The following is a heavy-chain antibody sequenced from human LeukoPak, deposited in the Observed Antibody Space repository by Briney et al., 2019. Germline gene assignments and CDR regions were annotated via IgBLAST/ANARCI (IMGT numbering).Heavy chain of an antibody. D-gene: IGHD1-7*01. J-gene: IGHJ4*02. CDR2: IYYSGST. V-gene: IGHV4-59*01. CDR1: GGSISSYY. CDR3: ARATLELEPGFLFDY. Sequence: PSETLSLTCTVSGGSISSYYWSWIRQPPGKGLEWIGYIYYSGSTNYNPSLKGRVTISVDTSKNQFSLKLSSVTAADTAVYYCARATLELEPGFLFDYWGQGTLVTVSS.